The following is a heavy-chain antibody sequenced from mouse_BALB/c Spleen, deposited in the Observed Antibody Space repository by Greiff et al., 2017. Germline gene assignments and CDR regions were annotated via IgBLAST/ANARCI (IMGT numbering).Heavy chain of an antibody. V-gene: IGHV1-55*01. CDR1: GYTFTSYW. D-gene: IGHD2-2*01. CDR3: SRRGLPYYAMDY. CDR2: IYPGRGIT. Sequence: QVQLQQPGAELVKSGASVKMSCKASGYTFTSYWINWVKQRPGQGLEWIGDIYPGRGITNYNEKFKSKATLTLDPSSSTAYMQLSSLTSEDSAVYYCSRRGLPYYAMDYWGQGTSVTVSS. J-gene: IGHJ4*01.